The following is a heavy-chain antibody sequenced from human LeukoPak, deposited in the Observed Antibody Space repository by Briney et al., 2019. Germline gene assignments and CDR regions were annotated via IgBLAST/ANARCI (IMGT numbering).Heavy chain of an antibody. CDR3: ARLGRVAAAGPYYDYYSLDV. CDR1: GGSISTSR. D-gene: IGHD6-25*01. V-gene: IGHV4-59*08. J-gene: IGHJ6*02. Sequence: SETLSLTCTVSGGSISTSRWIWIRQPPGQGLVWIGDIYYCGSTSYNPSLESRITISRDTSTKPVSLKVTSVTAADTGAYYCARLGRVAAAGPYYDYYSLDVWGQGTTVTVSS. CDR2: IYYCGST.